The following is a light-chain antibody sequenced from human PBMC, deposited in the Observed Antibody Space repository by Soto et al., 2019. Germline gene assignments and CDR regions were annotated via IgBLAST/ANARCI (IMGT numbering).Light chain of an antibody. V-gene: IGLV2-14*01. CDR1: SSDVGVYNY. J-gene: IGLJ2*01. Sequence: QSALTQPASVSGSPGQSITISCTGSSSDVGVYNYVSWYQQHPDKAPKLMMYEVSHRPSGVSDRFSGSKSGNTASLTISGLQAEDEADYYCSSFASSTTPMIFGGGTKLTVL. CDR3: SSFASSTTPMI. CDR2: EVS.